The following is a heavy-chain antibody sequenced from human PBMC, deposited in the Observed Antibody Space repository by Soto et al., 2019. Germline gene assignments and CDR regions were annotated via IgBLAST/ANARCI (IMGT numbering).Heavy chain of an antibody. CDR3: ARHQSHSSSYVDP. V-gene: IGHV4-39*01. CDR2: IYYSGST. Sequence: QLQLQESGPGLVKPSETLSLTCTVSDGSISSSSYYWGWIRQPPGKGLEWIGSIYYSGSTYYNPSLKSRVTISVDTSKNQFSLKLSSVTAADTAVYYCARHQSHSSSYVDPWGQGTLVTVS. CDR1: DGSISSSSYY. D-gene: IGHD6-13*01. J-gene: IGHJ5*02.